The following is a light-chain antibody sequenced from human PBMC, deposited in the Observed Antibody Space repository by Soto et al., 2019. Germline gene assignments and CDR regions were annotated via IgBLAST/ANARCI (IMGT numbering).Light chain of an antibody. CDR2: GAF. V-gene: IGKV3-20*01. Sequence: EIVLTQSPGTLSLSPGERATLSCRASQSVSSSYLAWYQQKPGQAPRLLLYGAFNRATGVPDRFSGSGSGTDFTLTSSRLEPEDFAVYYCQQYGSSSWTFGQGTKLEVK. J-gene: IGKJ1*01. CDR1: QSVSSSY. CDR3: QQYGSSSWT.